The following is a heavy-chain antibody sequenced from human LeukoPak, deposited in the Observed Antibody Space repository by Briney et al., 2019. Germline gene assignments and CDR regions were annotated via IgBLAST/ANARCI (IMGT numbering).Heavy chain of an antibody. V-gene: IGHV1-2*02. J-gene: IGHJ5*02. D-gene: IGHD3-10*01. CDR1: GYTFTGYY. Sequence: ASVKVPCKASGYTFTGYYMHWVRQAPGQGLEWMGWINPNSGGTKYAQKFQGRVTMTRDTSISTAFMEMSRLRSDDTAVYYCAREDGSGSYSSWGQGTLVTVSS. CDR3: AREDGSGSYSS. CDR2: INPNSGGT.